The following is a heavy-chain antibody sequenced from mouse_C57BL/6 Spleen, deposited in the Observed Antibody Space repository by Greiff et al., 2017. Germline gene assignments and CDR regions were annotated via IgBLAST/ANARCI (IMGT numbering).Heavy chain of an antibody. Sequence: QVQLKESGAELARPGASVKLSCKASGYTFTSYGISWVKQRTGQGLEWIGEIYPRSGDTYYNEKFKGKATMTAEQSSSTAYMGLRGLTAEDSAVYCGARVSTVVAPGFDYWGQGTTLPVSS. D-gene: IGHD1-1*01. CDR1: GYTFTSYG. CDR3: ARVSTVVAPGFDY. V-gene: IGHV1-81*01. CDR2: IYPRSGDT. J-gene: IGHJ2*01.